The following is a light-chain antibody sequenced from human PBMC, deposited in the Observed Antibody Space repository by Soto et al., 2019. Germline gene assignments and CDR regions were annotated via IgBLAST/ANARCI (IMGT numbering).Light chain of an antibody. V-gene: IGKV3-15*01. J-gene: IGKJ1*01. CDR2: GAS. CDR1: QSVNSN. Sequence: EIVMTQSPATLSVSPGERATLSCRASQSVNSNLAWYQQKPGQARRLLIYGASTRATGFPARFSGSGSGTEFTLTISSLQSEDFAIYYCHQYNNWPRTFGQGTKVGIK. CDR3: HQYNNWPRT.